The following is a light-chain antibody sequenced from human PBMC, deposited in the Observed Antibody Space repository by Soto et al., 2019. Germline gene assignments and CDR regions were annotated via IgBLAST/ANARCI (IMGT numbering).Light chain of an antibody. Sequence: QSALTQPASVSGSPGQSITISCTGTSSDVGGYNYVSWYQQHPGKAPKLMIYDVNDRPSGVSNRFSGSKSGNTASLTISGLQAEDEAEYYCSSYTGSNTLVVFGGGTQLTVL. V-gene: IGLV2-14*01. CDR3: SSYTGSNTLVV. CDR2: DVN. J-gene: IGLJ2*01. CDR1: SSDVGGYNY.